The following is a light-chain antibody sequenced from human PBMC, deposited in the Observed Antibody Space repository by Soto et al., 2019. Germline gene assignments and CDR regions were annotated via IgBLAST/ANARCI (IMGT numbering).Light chain of an antibody. V-gene: IGKV1-5*03. CDR3: QQYNSYPWT. J-gene: IGKJ1*01. CDR1: QSISGR. Sequence: DIQMTQSPSTLSASVGDRVTITCRPSQSISGRLAWYQQKPGKAPKLLIYKASSLESGVPSRFSGSGSGTEFTLTISSLQPDDFATYYCQQYNSYPWTFGQGTKVDIK. CDR2: KAS.